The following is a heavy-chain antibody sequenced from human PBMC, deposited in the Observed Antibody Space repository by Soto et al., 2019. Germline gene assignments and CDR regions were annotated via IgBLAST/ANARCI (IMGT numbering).Heavy chain of an antibody. Sequence: PGGSLRLSCAASGFSFSDFYMSWIRQAPGKGLEWISYISSSGSHTPYADSVKGRFTISRDNAKNSVYLQMNSLRAEDTAVYYCARVGSTSAAGVLDYWGLGTLVTVSS. V-gene: IGHV3-11*06. D-gene: IGHD6-13*01. CDR1: GFSFSDFY. J-gene: IGHJ4*02. CDR3: ARVGSTSAAGVLDY. CDR2: ISSSGSHT.